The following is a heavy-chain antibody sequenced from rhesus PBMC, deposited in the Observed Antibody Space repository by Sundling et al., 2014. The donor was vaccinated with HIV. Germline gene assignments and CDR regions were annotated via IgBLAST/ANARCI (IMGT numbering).Heavy chain of an antibody. CDR3: ATRTGYYNYYGLDS. Sequence: EVQLVETGGGLVQPGGSLKLSCAASGFTFNNYDMSWVRQAPGKGLEWVSTINSGGGSTYYADSVKGRFTISRDNSKNTLSLQMNSLRAEDTAVYYCATRTGYYNYYGLDSWGQGVVVTVSS. D-gene: IGHD3-3*01. CDR2: INSGGGST. J-gene: IGHJ6*01. V-gene: IGHV3-103*01. CDR1: GFTFNNYD.